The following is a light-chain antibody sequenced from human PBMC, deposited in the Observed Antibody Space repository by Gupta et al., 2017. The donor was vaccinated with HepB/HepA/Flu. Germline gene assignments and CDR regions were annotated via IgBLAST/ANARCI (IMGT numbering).Light chain of an antibody. CDR1: SSNIGSNT. Sequence: QSVLTQPPAASGTPGQRVPIPCSGGSSNIGSNTVSWYQQLPGTAPKLLIYSDNPRPSGVPDRLSGSKSGTSASLAISGLQSEDDADYYCAAWDGILNGWVFGGGTKLTV. J-gene: IGLJ3*02. V-gene: IGLV1-44*01. CDR3: AAWDGILNGWV. CDR2: SDN.